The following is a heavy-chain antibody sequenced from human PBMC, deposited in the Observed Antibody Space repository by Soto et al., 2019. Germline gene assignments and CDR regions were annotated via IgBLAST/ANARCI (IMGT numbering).Heavy chain of an antibody. CDR2: IYHSGST. CDR1: GGSISSSNW. D-gene: IGHD3-22*01. J-gene: IGHJ6*02. V-gene: IGHV4-4*02. Sequence: SETLSLTCAVSGGSISSSNWWSWVRQPPGKGLEWIGEIYHSGSTNYNPSLKSRVTISVDKPKNQFSLKLSSVTAADTAVYYCARGYYYDSSGEEDYYYYGMDVWGQGTTVTVSS. CDR3: ARGYYYDSSGEEDYYYYGMDV.